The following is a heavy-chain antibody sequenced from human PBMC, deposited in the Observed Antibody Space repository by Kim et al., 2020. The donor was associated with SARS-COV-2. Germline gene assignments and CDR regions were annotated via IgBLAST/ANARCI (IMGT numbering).Heavy chain of an antibody. V-gene: IGHV4-31*03. CDR2: INNSESA. J-gene: IGHJ4*02. Sequence: SETLSLTCTVSGGSISSGGYYWSWIRQNPGKGLEWIGYINNSESAYYNPSLKRRVTISVDTSKNQFSLKLSSVTAADTAVYYCARDIGDGYTSGFFDYWGQGPLLTVSS. CDR3: ARDIGDGYTSGFFDY. CDR1: GGSISSGGYY. D-gene: IGHD5-18*01.